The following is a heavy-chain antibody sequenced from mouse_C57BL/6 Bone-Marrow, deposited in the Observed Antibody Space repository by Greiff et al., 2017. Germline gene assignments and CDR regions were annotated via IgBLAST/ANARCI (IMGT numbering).Heavy chain of an antibody. CDR2: IDPENGDT. Sequence: VQLKQSGAELVRPGASVKLSCTASGFNIKDDYMHWVKQRPEQGLEWIGWIDPENGDTEYDSKFQGTATITADTSSNTAYLQRSSLTSEDTAVYYCTTSYYVFAYWGQGTLVTVSA. V-gene: IGHV14-4*01. CDR3: TTSYYVFAY. D-gene: IGHD1-1*01. CDR1: GFNIKDDY. J-gene: IGHJ3*01.